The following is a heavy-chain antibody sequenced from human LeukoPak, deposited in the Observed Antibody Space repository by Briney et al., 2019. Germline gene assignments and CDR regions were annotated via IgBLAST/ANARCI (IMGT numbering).Heavy chain of an antibody. CDR3: ARATTYGDADY. V-gene: IGHV4-59*01. Sequence: KPSETLSLTCTVSGGSISNYYCSWIRQPPGKGLEWIGYMYSSGTTNYNPSLKSRVTISVDTSKNQFSLTLSSVTAADTAAYYCARATTYGDADYWGQGTLVTVSS. J-gene: IGHJ4*02. CDR2: MYSSGTT. CDR1: GGSISNYY. D-gene: IGHD4-17*01.